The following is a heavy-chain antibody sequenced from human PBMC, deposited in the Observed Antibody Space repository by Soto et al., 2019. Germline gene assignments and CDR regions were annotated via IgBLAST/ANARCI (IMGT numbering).Heavy chain of an antibody. CDR1: GFTFSSYV. CDR2: ISGSGGNT. V-gene: IGHV3-23*01. CDR3: ARGPMAPPPPDYGMDV. J-gene: IGHJ6*02. Sequence: EVQLLESGGGLVQPGGSLRLSCAASGFTFSSYVMNWVRQAPGKGLEWVSGISGSGGNTYYADAVKGRFTITRDNSKNTLYLQMNSLRAEDAAVYYCARGPMAPPPPDYGMDVWGQGTTVGVSS. D-gene: IGHD3-10*01.